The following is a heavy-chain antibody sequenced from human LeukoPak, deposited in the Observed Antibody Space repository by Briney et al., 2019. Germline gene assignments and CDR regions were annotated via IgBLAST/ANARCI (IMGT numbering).Heavy chain of an antibody. CDR3: ARAIQWLSYYFDY. J-gene: IGHJ4*02. CDR1: GDSVSINSAA. D-gene: IGHD6-19*01. V-gene: IGHV6-1*01. CDR2: TYYRSKWYN. Sequence: SQTLSLTFAISGDSVSINSAAWNWLRQSPSRGLEWLGRTYYRSKWYNDYAVSVKSRITINPDTSKNQFSLQLNSVTPEDTAVYYCARAIQWLSYYFDYWGQGTLVTVSS.